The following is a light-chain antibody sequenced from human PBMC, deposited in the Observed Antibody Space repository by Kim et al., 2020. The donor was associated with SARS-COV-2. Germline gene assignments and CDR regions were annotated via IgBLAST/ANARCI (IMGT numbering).Light chain of an antibody. CDR3: QQYNSWPLWT. Sequence: SPGERATLSCRASQSVSSNLAWYQQKPGQAPRLLIYGASTRATGIPARFRGSGSGTEFTLTISSLQSEDFAVYYCQQYNSWPLWTFGQGTKVDIK. CDR1: QSVSSN. J-gene: IGKJ1*01. CDR2: GAS. V-gene: IGKV3-15*01.